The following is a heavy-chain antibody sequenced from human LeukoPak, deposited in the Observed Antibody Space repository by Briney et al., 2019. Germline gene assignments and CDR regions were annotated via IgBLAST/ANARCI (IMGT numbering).Heavy chain of an antibody. J-gene: IGHJ5*02. CDR2: VYHSGIT. Sequence: TSETLSLTCTVSGGSISDYYWSWIRQPPGKGLEWIAYVYHSGITNYNPSLKSRVTISVDTSKNQFSLKLSSVTAADTAVYYCARVVTYYDFWSGYGLGLYNWFDPWGQGTLVTVSS. V-gene: IGHV4-59*08. D-gene: IGHD3-3*01. CDR3: ARVVTYYDFWSGYGLGLYNWFDP. CDR1: GGSISDYY.